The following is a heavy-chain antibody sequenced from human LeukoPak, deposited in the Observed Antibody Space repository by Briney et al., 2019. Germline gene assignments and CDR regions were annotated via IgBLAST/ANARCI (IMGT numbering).Heavy chain of an antibody. CDR3: ATSTIAARPDWFDP. D-gene: IGHD6-6*01. V-gene: IGHV3-23*01. CDR2: ISGSGNAT. CDR1: GFTFSRYA. J-gene: IGHJ5*02. Sequence: GGSLRLSCAASGFTFSRYAMSWVRQAPGKGLEWVSAISGSGNATYYADSAKGRFTISRDNSKNTLYLQMNSLRAEDTAVYYCATSTIAARPDWFDPWGQGTLVTVSS.